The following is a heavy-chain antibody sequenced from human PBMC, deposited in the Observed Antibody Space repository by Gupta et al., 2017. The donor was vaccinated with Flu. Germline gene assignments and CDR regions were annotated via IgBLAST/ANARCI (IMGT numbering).Heavy chain of an antibody. D-gene: IGHD3-22*01. V-gene: IGHV1-2*02. Sequence: QVQLVQSGAEVKKPGASVKVSCKASGYTFTDYYMHWVRQAPGQGLEWMGWINPNSGGTNYAQKVQGRVTMTRDTSISTAYMELSRLRSDDTAVYYCASGGSGYYVNAFDIWGQGTMVTVSS. CDR2: INPNSGGT. CDR1: GYTFTDYY. J-gene: IGHJ3*02. CDR3: ASGGSGYYVNAFDI.